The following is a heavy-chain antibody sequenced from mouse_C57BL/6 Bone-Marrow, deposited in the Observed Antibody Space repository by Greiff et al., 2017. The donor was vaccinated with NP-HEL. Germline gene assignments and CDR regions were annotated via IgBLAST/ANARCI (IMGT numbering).Heavy chain of an antibody. CDR3: ARAWYPVAY. CDR1: GYTFTSYW. CDR2: IHPNSGST. D-gene: IGHD2-1*01. V-gene: IGHV1-64*01. Sequence: QVQLQQPGAELVKPGASVKLSCKASGYTFTSYWMHWVKQRPGQGLEWIGMIHPNSGSTNYNEKFKSKTTLTVDKSSSTAYMQPSSLTSEDSAVYYCARAWYPVAYWGQGTLVTVSA. J-gene: IGHJ3*01.